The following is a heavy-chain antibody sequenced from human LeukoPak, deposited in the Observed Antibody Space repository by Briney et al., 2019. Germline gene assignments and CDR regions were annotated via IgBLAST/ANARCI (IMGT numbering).Heavy chain of an antibody. J-gene: IGHJ4*02. D-gene: IGHD5-24*01. CDR2: ISSSGSTI. CDR1: GFTFSDYY. Sequence: GGSLRLSCAASGFTFSDYYMSWIRQAPGKGLEWVSYISSSGSTIYYAGSVKGRFTISRDNAKNSLYLQMNSLRAEDTAVYYCARDLDGYIEVGYYFDYWGQGTLVTVSS. V-gene: IGHV3-11*01. CDR3: ARDLDGYIEVGYYFDY.